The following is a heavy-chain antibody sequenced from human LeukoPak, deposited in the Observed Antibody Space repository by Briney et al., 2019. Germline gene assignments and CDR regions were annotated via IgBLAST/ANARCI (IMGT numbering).Heavy chain of an antibody. Sequence: WASVKVSCKAAGYTFTNYYIHWVRQAPGQGLEWMGIINPSGGSTTYAQKFQGRVTMTRDTSTSTVYMELSSLRSEDTAVYYCARDRNPFMIVGEGFFDYWAREPWSPSPQ. J-gene: IGHJ4*02. D-gene: IGHD3-22*01. CDR1: GYTFTNYY. V-gene: IGHV1-46*01. CDR3: ARDRNPFMIVGEGFFDY. CDR2: INPSGGST.